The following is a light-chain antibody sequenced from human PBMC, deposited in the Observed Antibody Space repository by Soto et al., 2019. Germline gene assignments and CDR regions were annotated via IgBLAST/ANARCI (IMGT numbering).Light chain of an antibody. V-gene: IGKV2-30*02. J-gene: IGKJ2*01. Sequence: DVVMTQSPLSLPVTLGQPASISCRSSQSLAHSDGNTYLNWFQQRPGQSPRRLIYKVSNRDSGVPDRFSGSWSGTDFTLTISRLEAEDVGVYYCMQGTHRPYTFGQGTKLEIK. CDR2: KVS. CDR3: MQGTHRPYT. CDR1: QSLAHSDGNTY.